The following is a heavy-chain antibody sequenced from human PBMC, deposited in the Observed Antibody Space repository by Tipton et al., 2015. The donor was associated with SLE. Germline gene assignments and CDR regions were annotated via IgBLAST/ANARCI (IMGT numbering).Heavy chain of an antibody. D-gene: IGHD6-6*01. V-gene: IGHV4-59*01. Sequence: TLSLTCAVYGGSFNGYYWSWIRQPPGKGLEWIGFTYFSGSVNYNPSLTSRVTISVDTPKNQFSLRLTSVTAADTAVYYCARGGQLAGYYYGLDVWGQGTTVTVSS. CDR3: ARGGQLAGYYYGLDV. CDR2: TYFSGSV. J-gene: IGHJ6*02. CDR1: GGSFNGYY.